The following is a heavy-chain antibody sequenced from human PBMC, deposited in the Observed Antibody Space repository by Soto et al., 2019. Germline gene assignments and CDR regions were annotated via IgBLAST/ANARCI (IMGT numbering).Heavy chain of an antibody. CDR1: GGTFSSYA. CDR2: IIPIFGTA. D-gene: IGHD2-2*01. J-gene: IGHJ3*02. Sequence: SVKVSCKASGGTFSSYAISWVRQAPGQGLEWMGGIIPIFGTANYAQKFQGRVTITADKSTSTAYMELSSLRSEDTAVYYCASREGPDCSSTSCYAFDIWGQGTMVTVSS. V-gene: IGHV1-69*06. CDR3: ASREGPDCSSTSCYAFDI.